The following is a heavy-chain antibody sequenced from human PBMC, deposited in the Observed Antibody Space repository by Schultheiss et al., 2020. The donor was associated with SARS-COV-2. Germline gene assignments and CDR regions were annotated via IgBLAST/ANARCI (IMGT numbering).Heavy chain of an antibody. CDR3: AKDREIVAAGDYFDY. D-gene: IGHD2/OR15-2a*01. V-gene: IGHV1-3*01. CDR1: GYTFTGYY. CDR2: ISAYNGNT. J-gene: IGHJ4*02. Sequence: ASVKVSCKPSGYTFTGYYMHWVRQAPGQGLEWMGWISAYNGNTNYAQKFQGRVTITRDTSASTAYMELSSLRSEDTAVYYCAKDREIVAAGDYFDYWGQGTLVTVSS.